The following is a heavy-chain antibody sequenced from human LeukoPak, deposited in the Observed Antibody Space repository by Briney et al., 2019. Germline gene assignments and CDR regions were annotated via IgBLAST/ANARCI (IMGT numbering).Heavy chain of an antibody. J-gene: IGHJ4*02. CDR1: GYTFTSYY. V-gene: IGHV1-46*01. CDR2: ISPSGGST. Sequence: ASVKVSCKASGYTFTSYYMHWVRQAPGQGLEWMGIISPSGGSTSYAQKFQGRVTMTRDMSTSTVYMELSSLRSEDTAVYYCAREAPITMIVVVMGFDYWGQGTLVTVSS. CDR3: AREAPITMIVVVMGFDY. D-gene: IGHD3-22*01.